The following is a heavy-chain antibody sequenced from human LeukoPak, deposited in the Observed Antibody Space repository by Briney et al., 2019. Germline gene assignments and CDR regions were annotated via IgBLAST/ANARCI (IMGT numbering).Heavy chain of an antibody. CDR2: IYPGDSDT. CDR1: GYSFTSYW. D-gene: IGHD5-18*01. CDR3: ARSVDTAMVRDY. V-gene: IGHV5-51*01. J-gene: IGHJ4*02. Sequence: GASLKISCKGSGYSFTSYWIGWVRQLPGKGLEWMGIIYPGDSDTRYSPSFQGQVTISADKSISTAYLQWSSLKALDTAMYYCARSVDTAMVRDYWGQGTLVTVSS.